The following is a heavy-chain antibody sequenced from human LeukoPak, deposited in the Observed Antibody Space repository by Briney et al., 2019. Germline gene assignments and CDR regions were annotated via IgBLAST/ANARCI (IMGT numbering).Heavy chain of an antibody. V-gene: IGHV3-30*04. CDR1: GFTFSSYA. CDR3: ARDSYMGELYGDYANYFDY. D-gene: IGHD4-17*01. J-gene: IGHJ4*02. CDR2: ISYDGSNK. Sequence: GGSLRLSCAASGFTFSSYAMHWVRQAPGKGLEWVAVISYDGSNKYYADSVKGRFTISRDNSKNTLYLQMNSLRAEDTAVYYCARDSYMGELYGDYANYFDYWGQGTLVTVSS.